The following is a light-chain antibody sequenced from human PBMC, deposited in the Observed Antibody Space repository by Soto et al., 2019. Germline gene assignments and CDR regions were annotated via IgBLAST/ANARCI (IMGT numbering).Light chain of an antibody. CDR1: SSNIGAAYD. Sequence: QSVLTQSPSVSGAPGQKVTISCTRSSSNIGAAYDVHWYQHLPGTAPKLLIYGNNNRPSGVPDRFSGSKSGTSASLAITGLQAEDEADYYCQSYDSSLSGWVFGGGTKLIVL. V-gene: IGLV1-40*01. CDR2: GNN. J-gene: IGLJ3*02. CDR3: QSYDSSLSGWV.